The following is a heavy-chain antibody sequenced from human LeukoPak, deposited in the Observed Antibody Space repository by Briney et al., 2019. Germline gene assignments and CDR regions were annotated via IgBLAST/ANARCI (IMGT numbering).Heavy chain of an antibody. CDR2: IYYDGSNK. CDR3: AKGIGRHYYDSSGYYSDY. CDR1: GFTFSNYG. J-gene: IGHJ4*02. D-gene: IGHD3-22*01. Sequence: GSLRLSCAASGFTFSNYGMHWVRQAPGKGLEWVALIYYDGSNKYYTDSVKGRFTISRDNSKNTLYLQMNSLRAEDTAVYYCAKGIGRHYYDSSGYYSDYWGQGTLVTVSS. V-gene: IGHV3-33*06.